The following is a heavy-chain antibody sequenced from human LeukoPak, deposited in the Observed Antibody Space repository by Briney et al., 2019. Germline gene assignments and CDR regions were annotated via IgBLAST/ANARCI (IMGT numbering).Heavy chain of an antibody. D-gene: IGHD6-19*01. Sequence: GGSLRLSCAASGFTFSYCAMTWVRQAPGKGLEWVSCISGSGINTYYADSVKGRFTISRENSKNALYLQMDSLRAEDTALYYCAKAKSGWRDYDGFHIGGQGTTVTVFS. CDR2: ISGSGINT. CDR3: AKAKSGWRDYDGFHI. J-gene: IGHJ3*02. V-gene: IGHV3-23*01. CDR1: GFTFSYCA.